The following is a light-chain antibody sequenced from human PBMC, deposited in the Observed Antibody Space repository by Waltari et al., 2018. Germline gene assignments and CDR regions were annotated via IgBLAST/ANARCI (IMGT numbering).Light chain of an antibody. CDR1: QSVAIN. Sequence: EIVMTQSPATLSVSPGERATISCRVSQSVAINLAWYQQKPGQSPRLRIYGASTRATGIPARFSGSGTATEFTLTISSMQPEDFAVYFCQQYNNWPLTFGPGTKVDIK. V-gene: IGKV3-15*01. CDR3: QQYNNWPLT. CDR2: GAS. J-gene: IGKJ3*01.